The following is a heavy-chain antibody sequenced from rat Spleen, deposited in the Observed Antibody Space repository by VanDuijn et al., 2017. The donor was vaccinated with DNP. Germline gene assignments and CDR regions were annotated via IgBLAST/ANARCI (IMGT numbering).Heavy chain of an antibody. J-gene: IGHJ2*01. Sequence: EVQLQESGPGLVKPSQSLSLTCSVTGYSITSNFKWSWIRKFPGNNLEWMGYINSAGSTDYNPSIKSRISITRDTSKNQFFLQVSSVSSEDSGSYYCAVQLGVFDFWGQGVMVTVSS. CDR1: GYSITSNFK. D-gene: IGHD5-1*01. CDR2: INSAGST. CDR3: AVQLGVFDF. V-gene: IGHV3-3*01.